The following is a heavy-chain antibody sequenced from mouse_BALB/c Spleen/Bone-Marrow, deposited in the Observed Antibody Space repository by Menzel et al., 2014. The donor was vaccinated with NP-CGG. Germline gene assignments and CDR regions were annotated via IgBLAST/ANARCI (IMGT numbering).Heavy chain of an antibody. V-gene: IGHV5-9-2*01. Sequence: DVKLVESGGGLVKSGGSLKLSCAASGFSFNSYGMSWVRQTPEKRLEWGATISGGGSYTFYPDSVKGRFTISRDNAKNNLYLQLSSLRSEDTALYYCARHAYYDQTEVSFVYWGQGTLVTVSA. CDR2: ISGGGSYT. CDR1: GFSFNSYG. D-gene: IGHD2-4*01. CDR3: ARHAYYDQTEVSFVY. J-gene: IGHJ3*01.